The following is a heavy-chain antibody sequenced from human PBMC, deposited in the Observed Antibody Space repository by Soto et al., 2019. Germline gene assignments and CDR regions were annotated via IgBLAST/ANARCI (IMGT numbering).Heavy chain of an antibody. V-gene: IGHV1-8*01. D-gene: IGHD3-3*01. CDR3: ARGRTPSTLRFLKWLSRRDGMDV. CDR1: GYTFTSYD. CDR2: MNPNSGNT. Sequence: ASVKVSCKASGYTFTSYDINWVRQATGQGLEWMGWMNPNSGNTGYAQKFQGRVTMTRNTSISTAYMELSSLRSEDTAVYYCARGRTPSTLRFLKWLSRRDGMDVWGQGTTVTVSS. J-gene: IGHJ6*02.